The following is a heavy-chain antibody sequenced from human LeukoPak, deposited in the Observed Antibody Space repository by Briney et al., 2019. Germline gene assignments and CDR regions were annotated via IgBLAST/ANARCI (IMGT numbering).Heavy chain of an antibody. Sequence: PGGSLRLSCAASGFTFSSYSMNWVRQAPGKGLEWVSSISSSSSYIYYADSVKGRFTISRANAKNSLYLQMNSLRAEDTAVYYCARPTSSGWYGDAFDIWGQGTMVTVSS. CDR2: ISSSSSYI. D-gene: IGHD6-19*01. J-gene: IGHJ3*02. V-gene: IGHV3-21*01. CDR3: ARPTSSGWYGDAFDI. CDR1: GFTFSSYS.